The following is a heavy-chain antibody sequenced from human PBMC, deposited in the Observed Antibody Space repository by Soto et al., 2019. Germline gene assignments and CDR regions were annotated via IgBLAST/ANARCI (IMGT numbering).Heavy chain of an antibody. J-gene: IGHJ6*02. CDR2: ISYDGYLK. CDR3: AKDFKVSGSHYGTLNYYYGMDV. V-gene: IGHV3-30*18. Sequence: PWWSLRLSCSASVFTFRTSGVQWFLQAPGKGLEWVAVISYDGYLKYYVDAVKGRFTVARDNSKNTLFLEMNSLRVEDTAVYFCAKDFKVSGSHYGTLNYYYGMDVWGQGTTVTVSS. D-gene: IGHD3-10*01. CDR1: VFTFRTSG.